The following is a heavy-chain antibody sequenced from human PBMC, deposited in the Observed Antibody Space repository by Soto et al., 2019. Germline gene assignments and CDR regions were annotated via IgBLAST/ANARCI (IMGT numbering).Heavy chain of an antibody. CDR1: GFTFGSYE. J-gene: IGHJ4*02. CDR2: ISSSGSTI. V-gene: IGHV3-48*03. CDR3: ARLTYYYDSSGYMGPGLYYFDY. Sequence: XGSLSRSCAASGFTFGSYEMNWVRKTPGNGLEWVSYISSSGSTIYYADSVKGRFTISRDNAKNSLYLQMNSLRAEDTAVYYCARLTYYYDSSGYMGPGLYYFDYWGQGALVTGPS. D-gene: IGHD3-22*01.